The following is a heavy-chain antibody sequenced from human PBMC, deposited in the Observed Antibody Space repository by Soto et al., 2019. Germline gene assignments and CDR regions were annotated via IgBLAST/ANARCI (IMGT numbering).Heavy chain of an antibody. Sequence: PSETLSLTCAVYGGSFSGYYWSWIRQSPEKGLEWMGEINHIGSNTNYNPSLKSRVTISVDMSKNQFSLKLTSVTAADTAVYYCARGEWGLIFGVVSYDYWGQGSLVTVSS. V-gene: IGHV4-34*01. CDR1: GGSFSGYY. D-gene: IGHD3-3*01. CDR2: INHIGSNT. J-gene: IGHJ4*02. CDR3: ARGEWGLIFGVVSYDY.